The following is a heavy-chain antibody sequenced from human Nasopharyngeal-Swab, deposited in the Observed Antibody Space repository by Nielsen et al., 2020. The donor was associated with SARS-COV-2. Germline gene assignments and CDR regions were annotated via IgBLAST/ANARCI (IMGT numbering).Heavy chain of an antibody. V-gene: IGHV3-23*01. CDR3: AKDLSLVVITTPNY. Sequence: GESLKISCAASGFTFSSYAMSWVRQAPGKGLEWVSAISGSGGSTYYADSVKGRFTISRDNSKNTLYLQMNSLRAEDMAVYYCAKDLSLVVITTPNYWGQGTLVTVSS. CDR2: ISGSGGST. J-gene: IGHJ4*02. D-gene: IGHD3-22*01. CDR1: GFTFSSYA.